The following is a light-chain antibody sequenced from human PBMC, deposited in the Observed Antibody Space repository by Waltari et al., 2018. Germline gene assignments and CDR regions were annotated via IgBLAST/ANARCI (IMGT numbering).Light chain of an antibody. CDR2: STN. J-gene: IGLJ2*01. CDR3: AAWDDDLNGRV. V-gene: IGLV1-44*01. Sequence: QSVLTQPPSASGTPGQRVTISCSGSGPNIATNPVNWYQLPPGMAPKLLIYSTNKRLSGVPDRFSGFKSGTSASLAISGLQSEDEADYYCAAWDDDLNGRVFGGGTTLTVL. CDR1: GPNIATNP.